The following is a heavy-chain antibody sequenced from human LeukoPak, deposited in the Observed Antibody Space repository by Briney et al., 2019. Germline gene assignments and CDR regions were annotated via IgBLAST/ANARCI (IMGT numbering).Heavy chain of an antibody. CDR1: GGSLSGYY. Sequence: SETLSLTCAVYGGSLSGYYWSWIRQPPGKGLEWIGEINHSGSTNYNPSLKSRVTISVDTSKNQFSLKLSSVTAADTAVYYCASRHYDFWSGHNWFDPWGQGTLVTVSS. CDR2: INHSGST. D-gene: IGHD3-3*01. V-gene: IGHV4-34*01. J-gene: IGHJ5*02. CDR3: ASRHYDFWSGHNWFDP.